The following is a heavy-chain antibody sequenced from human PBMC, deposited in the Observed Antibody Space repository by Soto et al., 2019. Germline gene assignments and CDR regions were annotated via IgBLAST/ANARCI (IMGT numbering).Heavy chain of an antibody. CDR3: VRLIGNSWLDF. CDR2: TYFRSKWYN. Sequence: QVQLQQSEPGLLKPSQTLSLTCAISGDSVSSSSVTWNWIRQSPSRGLEWLGRTYFRSKWYNDYAESVKSRITSNPDTSKNQFSLHLNSVTPEDTAVYYCVRLIGNSWLDFWGQGTLVTVSS. CDR1: GDSVSSSSVT. D-gene: IGHD1-26*01. V-gene: IGHV6-1*01. J-gene: IGHJ5*01.